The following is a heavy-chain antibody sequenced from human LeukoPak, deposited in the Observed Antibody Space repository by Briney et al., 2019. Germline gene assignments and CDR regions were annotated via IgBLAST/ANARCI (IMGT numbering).Heavy chain of an antibody. J-gene: IGHJ5*01. D-gene: IGHD1-14*01. CDR1: GFTFSSYA. V-gene: IGHV3-23*01. CDR2: ISGSGGST. Sequence: GGSLRLSCAASGFTFSSYAMSWVRQAPGKGLEWVSAISGSGGSTYYADSVKGRFTISRDNSKNTLYLQMNSLRAEDTAVYYCARDSSQGTRWFGSWGQGTLVTVSS. CDR3: ARDSSQGTRWFGS.